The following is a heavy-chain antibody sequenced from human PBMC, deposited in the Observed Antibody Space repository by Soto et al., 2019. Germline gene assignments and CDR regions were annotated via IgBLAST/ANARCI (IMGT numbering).Heavy chain of an antibody. CDR2: ISYDGSNK. J-gene: IGHJ4*02. CDR3: AKEAYSDILTGYLGY. CDR1: GFTFSTYG. Sequence: QVQLMESGGGVVKPGRSLRLSCAASGFTFSTYGMHWVREAPGRGLEWVAVISYDGSNKHYADSVRGRFTISRDNSKNSLYLQMNSLRDEDTAIYYCAKEAYSDILTGYLGYWGQGTLVTVSS. V-gene: IGHV3-30*18. D-gene: IGHD3-9*01.